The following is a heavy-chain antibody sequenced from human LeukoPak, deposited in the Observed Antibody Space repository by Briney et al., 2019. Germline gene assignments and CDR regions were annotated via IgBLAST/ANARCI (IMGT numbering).Heavy chain of an antibody. CDR1: GFTFSSYE. CDR2: IKQDGSEK. J-gene: IGHJ4*02. D-gene: IGHD6-13*01. Sequence: GGSLRLSCAASGFTFSSYEMNWVRQAPGKGLEWVANIKQDGSEKYYVDSVKGRFTISRDNAKNSLYLQMNSLRAEDTAVYYCARDEGFSSSWVPFDYWGQGTLVTVSS. V-gene: IGHV3-7*01. CDR3: ARDEGFSSSWVPFDY.